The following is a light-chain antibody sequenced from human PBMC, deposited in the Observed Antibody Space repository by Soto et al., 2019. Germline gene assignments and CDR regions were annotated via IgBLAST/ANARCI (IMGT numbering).Light chain of an antibody. V-gene: IGKV3-11*01. Sequence: EIVLTQFPATLSLSPGERATLSCRASQSVSTFLAWYQQKPGQAPRLVVYDASKRATGIPARFSGSGSATDFTLTISSLEPEDFAVYYCQQRSSWRVTFGGGTKVEIK. J-gene: IGKJ4*01. CDR3: QQRSSWRVT. CDR2: DAS. CDR1: QSVSTF.